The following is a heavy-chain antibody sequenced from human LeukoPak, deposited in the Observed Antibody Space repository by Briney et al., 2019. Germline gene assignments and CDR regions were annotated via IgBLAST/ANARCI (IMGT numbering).Heavy chain of an antibody. CDR1: GGTFSSYA. J-gene: IGHJ5*02. Sequence: SVKVSCKASGGTFSSYAISWVRQAPGQGLEWMGRIIPIFGTANYAQKFQGRVTITTDESTSTAYMELSSLRSEDKAVYYCARTYNWNDGGWFDPWGQGTLVTVSS. CDR3: ARTYNWNDGGWFDP. CDR2: IIPIFGTA. D-gene: IGHD1-1*01. V-gene: IGHV1-69*05.